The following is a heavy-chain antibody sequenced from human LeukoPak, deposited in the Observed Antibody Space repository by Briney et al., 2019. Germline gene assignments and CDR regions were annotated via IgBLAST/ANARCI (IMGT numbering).Heavy chain of an antibody. CDR3: ARDETYYYDSSGSYSATVFDY. J-gene: IGHJ4*02. D-gene: IGHD3-22*01. CDR1: GYTFTNYY. Sequence: ASVKVSCKASGYTFTNYYIHWVRQAPGQGLEWMGLINPSGGSTSYAQKFQGRVTMTRDTSTSTVYMELSSLRSEDTAVYYCARDETYYYDSSGSYSATVFDYWGQGTLVTVSS. V-gene: IGHV1-46*01. CDR2: INPSGGST.